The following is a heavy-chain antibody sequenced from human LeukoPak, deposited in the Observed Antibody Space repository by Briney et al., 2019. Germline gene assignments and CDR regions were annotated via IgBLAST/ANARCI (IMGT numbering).Heavy chain of an antibody. CDR3: QSVAGTRLDY. CDR1: GFTFSSYA. CDR2: ISGSGGVT. D-gene: IGHD6-19*01. J-gene: IGHJ4*02. V-gene: IGHV3-23*01. Sequence: PGGSLSLSCAASGFTFSSYAMSWVRQAPGKGLEWVSVISGSGGVTYYADSVRGRFTISRDNSKNTLYLQMNSLPAEDTAVYYCQSVAGTRLDYWGQGTLVTVSS.